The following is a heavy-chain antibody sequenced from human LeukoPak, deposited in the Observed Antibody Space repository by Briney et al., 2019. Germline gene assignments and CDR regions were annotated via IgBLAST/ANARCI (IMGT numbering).Heavy chain of an antibody. CDR1: GASISRYY. CDR2: IYYSGNT. CDR3: ARVYGYNYWYFDI. Sequence: SETLSLTCTVSGASISRYYWTWIRQPPGKGLEWIGYIYYSGNTKYNPSLKSRVTISGDTSKSQFSLKLSSVTAADTAVYYCARVYGYNYWYFDIWGRGTLVTVSS. V-gene: IGHV4-59*01. D-gene: IGHD5-24*01. J-gene: IGHJ2*01.